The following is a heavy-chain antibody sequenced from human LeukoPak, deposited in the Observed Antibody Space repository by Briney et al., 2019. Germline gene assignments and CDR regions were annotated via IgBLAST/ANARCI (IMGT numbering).Heavy chain of an antibody. CDR2: ISDSPDIT. D-gene: IGHD2-8*01. CDR1: GFTFSSYA. V-gene: IGHV3-23*01. J-gene: IGHJ6*03. Sequence: GGSLRLSCVASGFTFSSYAMNWVRQAPGKGLEWLSLISDSPDITYYTDSVKGRFTISRSNSNNTVYLQMNSLRADDTAVYYCARRARVRMVYFYYFMDIWGKGTTVTVSS. CDR3: ARRARVRMVYFYYFMDI.